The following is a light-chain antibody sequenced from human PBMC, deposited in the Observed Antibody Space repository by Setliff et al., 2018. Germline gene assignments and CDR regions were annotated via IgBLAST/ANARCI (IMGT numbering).Light chain of an antibody. V-gene: IGLV1-51*01. CDR1: SSNIGNYY. CDR3: GAWDRTLNVVV. Sequence: VLTQPPSVSAAPGQKATISCSGSSSNIGNYYVSWYRKLPGTAPKLLIYANDRRPSGIPDRISGSKSGTSATLDITGLQTGDEADYFCGAWDRTLNVVVFGTGTKGTVL. CDR2: AND. J-gene: IGLJ1*01.